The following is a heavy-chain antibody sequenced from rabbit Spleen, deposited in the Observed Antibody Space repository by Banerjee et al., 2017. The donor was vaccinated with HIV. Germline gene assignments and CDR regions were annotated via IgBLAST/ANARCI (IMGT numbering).Heavy chain of an antibody. CDR2: IDTGSSGFS. V-gene: IGHV1S40*01. CDR1: GVSFSGDSY. CDR3: ARGWGVVGHAFDP. J-gene: IGHJ2*01. Sequence: EESGGDLVKPGASLTLTCIASGVSFSGDSYMCWVRQAPGKGLGLIACIDTGSSGFSYFACSANGRFTISKSSSTTVTLQMTSLTAAATATYFCARGWGVVGHAFDPWGQGTLVTVS. D-gene: IGHD4-1*01.